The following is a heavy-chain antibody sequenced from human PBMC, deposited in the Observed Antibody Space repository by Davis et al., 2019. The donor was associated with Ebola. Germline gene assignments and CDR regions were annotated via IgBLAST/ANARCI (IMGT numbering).Heavy chain of an antibody. D-gene: IGHD3-10*01. CDR2: IKSKTDGGTP. CDR1: GFTVSNAW. J-gene: IGHJ3*02. CDR3: TTGGGLRNGFDI. V-gene: IGHV3-15*01. Sequence: GESLKISCAASGFTVSNAWMSWVRQAPGQGLEWVGRIKSKTDGGTPDYAAPVKGRFTISRDDSKNTLYLQMNSLKTEDTAVYYCTTGGGLRNGFDIWGQGTMVTVSS.